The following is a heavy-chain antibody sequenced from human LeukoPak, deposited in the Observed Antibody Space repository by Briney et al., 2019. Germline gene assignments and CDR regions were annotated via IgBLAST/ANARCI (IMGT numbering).Heavy chain of an antibody. CDR3: ARDLGPEEIRGRTPPIG. Sequence: PGGSLRLSCAASGFTFSSYSMNWVRQAPGKGLEWVSSISSSSCYIYYADSVKGRFTISRDNAKNSLYLQMNSLRAEDTAVYYCARDLGPEEIRGRTPPIGWGQGTLVTVSS. CDR1: GFTFSSYS. CDR2: ISSSSCYI. D-gene: IGHD1-14*01. V-gene: IGHV3-21*01. J-gene: IGHJ4*02.